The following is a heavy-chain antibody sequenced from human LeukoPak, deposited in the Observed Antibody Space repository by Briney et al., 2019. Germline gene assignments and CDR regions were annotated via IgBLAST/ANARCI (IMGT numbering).Heavy chain of an antibody. CDR1: GGSISSGGYS. V-gene: IGHV4-30-2*01. Sequence: SQTLSLNCAVSGGSISSGGYSWSWIRQPPGKGLEWIGYIYHSGSTYYNPSLKSRVTISVDRSKNQFSLKLSSVTAADTAVYYCARGPIVIVPAAGYYYYGMDVWGQGTTVTVSS. J-gene: IGHJ6*02. CDR3: ARGPIVIVPAAGYYYYGMDV. CDR2: IYHSGST. D-gene: IGHD2-2*01.